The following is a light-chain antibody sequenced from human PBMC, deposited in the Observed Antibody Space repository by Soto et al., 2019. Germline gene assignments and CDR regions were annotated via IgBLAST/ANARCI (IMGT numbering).Light chain of an antibody. CDR1: QDITNY. V-gene: IGKV1-33*01. CDR3: HTLPPLT. Sequence: DIQMTQSPSSLSASVGDRVTITCQASQDITNYLNWCQQKPGKAPNLLIYDASNLTTGVPSRFSGSSSATDFTFTISRLQPEDIATYKYHTLPPLTFGGGTKV. J-gene: IGKJ4*01. CDR2: DAS.